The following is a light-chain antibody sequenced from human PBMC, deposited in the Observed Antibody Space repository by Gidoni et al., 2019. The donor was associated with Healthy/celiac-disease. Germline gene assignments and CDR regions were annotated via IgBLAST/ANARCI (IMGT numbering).Light chain of an antibody. Sequence: DTQLTQSPSSLSASVGDRVTITCRASQSISSYLNWYQQKPGKAPKLLIYAASSLQSGVPSRFSGSGSGTDFTLTISSLQPEDFATYYCQQSYSTPFTFXPGTKVDIK. J-gene: IGKJ3*01. CDR2: AAS. CDR3: QQSYSTPFT. CDR1: QSISSY. V-gene: IGKV1-39*01.